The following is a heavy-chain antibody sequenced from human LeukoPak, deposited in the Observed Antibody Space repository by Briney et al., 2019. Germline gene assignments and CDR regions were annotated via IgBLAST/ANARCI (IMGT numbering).Heavy chain of an antibody. V-gene: IGHV1-2*02. CDR1: GYTFTGYY. J-gene: IGHJ4*02. Sequence: ASVKVSCKSSGYTFTGYYMHWVRQAPGQGLEWMGWINPNTGGINYAQKFQGRVTMTRGTSISAAYMGLSRLRSDDTAVYYCARDPYSNYFDYWGQGTLVTVSS. CDR3: ARDPYSNYFDY. D-gene: IGHD5-18*01. CDR2: INPNTGGI.